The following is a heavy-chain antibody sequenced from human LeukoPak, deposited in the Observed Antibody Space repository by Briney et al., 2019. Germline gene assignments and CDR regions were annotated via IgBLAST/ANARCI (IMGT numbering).Heavy chain of an antibody. J-gene: IGHJ5*02. CDR1: GGTFSSYA. V-gene: IGHV1-69*04. D-gene: IGHD5-24*01. CDR3: ARGRDGYNDNWFNP. CDR2: IIPILGIA. Sequence: SVKVSCKASGGTFSSYAISWVRQAPGQGLEWMGRIIPILGIANYAQKFQGRVTITADKSTSTAYMELSSLRSEDTAVYYCARGRDGYNDNWFNPWGQGTLVTVSS.